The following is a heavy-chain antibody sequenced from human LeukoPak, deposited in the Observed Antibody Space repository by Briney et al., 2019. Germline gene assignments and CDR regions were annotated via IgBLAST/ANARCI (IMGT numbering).Heavy chain of an antibody. Sequence: PGGSLRLSCAASGFTFSSYWMHWVRQAPGEGLVWVSRINTDGSSTSYADSVKGRFTISRDNAKNTLYLQMNSLRAEDTAVYYCARDSRYSSGELDYWGQGTLVTVSS. V-gene: IGHV3-74*01. J-gene: IGHJ4*02. CDR2: INTDGSST. CDR3: ARDSRYSSGELDY. CDR1: GFTFSSYW. D-gene: IGHD6-19*01.